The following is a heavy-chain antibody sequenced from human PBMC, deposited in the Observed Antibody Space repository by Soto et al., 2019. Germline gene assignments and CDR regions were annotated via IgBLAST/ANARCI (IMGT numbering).Heavy chain of an antibody. CDR2: VIPMFGVI. V-gene: IGHV1-69*01. CDR1: GYTFRNFA. Sequence: QVQLVQSGAEVKKSGSSVRLSCRASGYTFRNFAISWLRQAPGQGLEWLGGVIPMFGVINHAQKFQGRVTITADESTSTAYMEVSSLRSDDTATFYCARSRDMASIIDYYYALDVWGQGTTFTVSS. J-gene: IGHJ6*02. D-gene: IGHD3-10*01. CDR3: ARSRDMASIIDYYYALDV.